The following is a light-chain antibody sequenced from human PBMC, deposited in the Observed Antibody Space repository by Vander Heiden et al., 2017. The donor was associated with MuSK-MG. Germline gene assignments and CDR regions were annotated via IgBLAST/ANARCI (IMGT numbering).Light chain of an antibody. J-gene: IGKJ4*01. CDR3: QQHNNWPPLT. CDR1: QSVSSN. V-gene: IGKV3-15*01. CDR2: GAS. Sequence: EIVMTQSPATLSVSPGESATLSCSASQSVSSNLAWYQQKPGQAPRLLIYGASTRATGSPARFSGSGSETEYTITISSLQSEDFAVYYCQQHNNWPPLTFGGGTKVEIK.